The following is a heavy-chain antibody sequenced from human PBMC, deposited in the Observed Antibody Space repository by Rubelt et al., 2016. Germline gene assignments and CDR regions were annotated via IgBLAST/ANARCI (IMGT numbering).Heavy chain of an antibody. D-gene: IGHD2-21*02. Sequence: PGGSLRLSCAASGFTFSSYSMNWVRQAPGKGLEWVSSISSSSSYIYYADSVKGRFTISRDNAKNSLYLQMNSLRAEDTAVYYCAREGNGGDSRFDYWGQGTLVTVSS. CDR1: GFTFSSYS. CDR3: AREGNGGDSRFDY. CDR2: ISSSSSYI. J-gene: IGHJ4*02. V-gene: IGHV3-21*01.